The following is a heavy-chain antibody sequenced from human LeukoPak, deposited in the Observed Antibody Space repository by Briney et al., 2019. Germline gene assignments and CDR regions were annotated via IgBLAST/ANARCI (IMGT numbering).Heavy chain of an antibody. D-gene: IGHD3-22*01. J-gene: IGHJ4*02. V-gene: IGHV3-49*04. Sequence: GGSLRLSCTASGFTFGAYRMSWVRQAPGEGLEWVGFIRKKAYGGTTEYAASVKGRFTISRDDSKSIAYLQMNSLKTEDTAVYYCARDDSPDDYWGQGTLVTVSS. CDR1: GFTFGAYR. CDR2: IRKKAYGGTT. CDR3: ARDDSPDDY.